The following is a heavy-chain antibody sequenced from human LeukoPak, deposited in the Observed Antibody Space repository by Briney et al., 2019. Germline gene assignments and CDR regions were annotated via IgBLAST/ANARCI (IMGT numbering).Heavy chain of an antibody. CDR2: ISGSGGSA. CDR3: ARVNRGDAFDI. J-gene: IGHJ3*02. Sequence: GGSLRLSCAAYGFTFSSYAMSWVRQAPGKGLEWVSGISGSGGSAYYADSVRGRFTISRDNSKNTLYLQMNSLRAEDTAVYYCARVNRGDAFDIWGQGTLVTVSS. V-gene: IGHV3-23*01. CDR1: GFTFSSYA.